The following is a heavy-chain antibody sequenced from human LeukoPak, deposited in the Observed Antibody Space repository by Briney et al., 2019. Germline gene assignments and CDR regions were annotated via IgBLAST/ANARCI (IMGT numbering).Heavy chain of an antibody. CDR2: INGDGSST. J-gene: IGHJ3*02. CDR1: RCIFSTYW. V-gene: IGHV3-74*01. D-gene: IGHD1-26*01. Sequence: GGSLSLSCAASRCIFSTYWMHWVRQAPAKGLVWVSRINGDGSSTSYADSVKGRFTISRDNAKDTLYLQWNILRADDEAVDYYAKRQVELSRAFEISGQRTMVTVSS. CDR3: AKRQVELSRAFEI.